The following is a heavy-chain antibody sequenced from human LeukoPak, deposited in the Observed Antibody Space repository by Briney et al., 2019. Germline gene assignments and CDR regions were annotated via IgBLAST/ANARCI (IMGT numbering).Heavy chain of an antibody. CDR1: GFTFSNYA. V-gene: IGHV3-21*01. Sequence: GGSLRLSCAASGFTFSNYAMSWVRQAPGKGLEWVSSISSSSSYIYYADSVKGRFTISRDNAKNSLYLQMNSLRAEDTAVYYCASFREQQLWRVSFDPWGQGTLVTVSS. CDR2: ISSSSSYI. CDR3: ASFREQQLWRVSFDP. J-gene: IGHJ5*02. D-gene: IGHD6-13*01.